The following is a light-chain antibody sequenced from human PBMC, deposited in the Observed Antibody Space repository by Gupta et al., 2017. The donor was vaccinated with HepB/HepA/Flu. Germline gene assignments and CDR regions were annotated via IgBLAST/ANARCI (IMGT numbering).Light chain of an antibody. CDR2: GNS. CDR1: SSDIAATYD. Sequence: QSVLTQPPSVSGAPGQRVTISFTGGSSDIAATYDVHWYQQVPGTAPKLLIYGNSNRPSGVPDRFSGSKSGTSASLAISGLQAEDEAHYYCQSYDSTLNGYVFGTGTEVTVL. V-gene: IGLV1-40*01. CDR3: QSYDSTLNGYV. J-gene: IGLJ1*01.